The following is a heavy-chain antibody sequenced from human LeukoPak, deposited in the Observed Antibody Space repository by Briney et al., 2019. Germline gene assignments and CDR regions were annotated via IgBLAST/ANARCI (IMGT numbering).Heavy chain of an antibody. V-gene: IGHV3-21*01. D-gene: IGHD1-14*01. CDR3: ATETIGRHYDY. J-gene: IGHJ4*02. CDR2: IGSTGSDR. Sequence: GGSLRLSCAASGFSFGSSGINWVRQAPGRGLEWVASIGSTGSDRYYADSVKGRFTISRDNAKNSLYLQINSLRVEDTAVYYCATETIGRHYDYWGQGTLLTGSS. CDR1: GFSFGSSG.